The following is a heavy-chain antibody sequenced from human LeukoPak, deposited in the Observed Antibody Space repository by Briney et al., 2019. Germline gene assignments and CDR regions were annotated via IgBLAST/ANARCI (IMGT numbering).Heavy chain of an antibody. CDR1: GGSFSGHF. V-gene: IGHV4-34*01. CDR3: ARALAAAVIN. J-gene: IGHJ1*01. CDR2: ITHRGSP. D-gene: IGHD6-13*01. Sequence: SETLSLTCGVYGGSFSGHFYSWIRQPPGQGLEWIGEITHRGSPSYNPSLKSRVAMSVDTSKNHFSLNLTSVTAADTGVYYCARALAAAVINWGQGTLVTVSS.